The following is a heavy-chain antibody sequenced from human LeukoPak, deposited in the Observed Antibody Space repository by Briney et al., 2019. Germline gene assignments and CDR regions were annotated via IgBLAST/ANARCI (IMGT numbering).Heavy chain of an antibody. CDR1: EVTVTSNY. J-gene: IGHJ4*02. V-gene: IGHV3-53*01. Sequence: GGSLRLSCAASEVTVTSNYMSWVRQAPGKGLQWVSVIYPGGNIYYADSVKGRFIISRDNSKNTLSLQMNSLTADDTAVYYCARIDYDYVWGSYRYNPYFDYWGQGTLVTVSS. CDR3: ARIDYDYVWGSYRYNPYFDY. D-gene: IGHD3-16*02. CDR2: IYPGGNI.